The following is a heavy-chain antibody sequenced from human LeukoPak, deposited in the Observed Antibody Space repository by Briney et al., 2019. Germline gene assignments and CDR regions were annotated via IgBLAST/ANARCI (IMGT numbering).Heavy chain of an antibody. CDR2: IYTSGST. CDR1: GGSISSYY. V-gene: IGHV4-4*07. CDR3: ARDLPVGYYDSSGYYFRDY. J-gene: IGHJ4*02. Sequence: PSETLSLTCTVSGGSISSYYWSWIRQPAGNGLEWIGRIYTSGSTNYNPSLKSRVTMSVDTSKNQFSLKLSSVTAADTAVYYCARDLPVGYYDSSGYYFRDYWGQGTLVTVSS. D-gene: IGHD3-22*01.